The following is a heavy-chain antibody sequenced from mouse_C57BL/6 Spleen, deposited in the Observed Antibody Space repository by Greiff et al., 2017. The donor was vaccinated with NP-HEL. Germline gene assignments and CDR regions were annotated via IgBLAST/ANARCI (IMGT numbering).Heavy chain of an antibody. V-gene: IGHV1-78*01. CDR3: ALYDYDRYWYFDV. D-gene: IGHD2-4*01. Sequence: VQGVESDAELVKPGASVKISCKVSGYTFTDHTIHWMKQRPEQGLEWIGYIYPRDGSTKYNEKFKGKATLTADKSSSTAYMQLNSLTSEDSAVYFCALYDYDRYWYFDVWGTGTTVTVSS. J-gene: IGHJ1*03. CDR2: IYPRDGST. CDR1: GYTFTDHT.